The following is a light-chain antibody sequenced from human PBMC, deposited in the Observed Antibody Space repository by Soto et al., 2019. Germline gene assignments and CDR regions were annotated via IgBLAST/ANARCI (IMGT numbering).Light chain of an antibody. V-gene: IGKV1-39*01. Sequence: IRRTQAPSPLSASAVYRVTITFRASQGISSYLNWYQQKPGRAPNLLIYAASSLQSGVPSRFSGSGSGTDFTLTISSLQPEDFATYYCQQSYSTPRFGQGTKVDIK. CDR2: AAS. J-gene: IGKJ1*01. CDR1: QGISSY. CDR3: QQSYSTPR.